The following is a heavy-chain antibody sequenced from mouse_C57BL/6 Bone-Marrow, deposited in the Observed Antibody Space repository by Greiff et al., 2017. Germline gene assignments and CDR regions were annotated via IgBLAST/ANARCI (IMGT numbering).Heavy chain of an antibody. J-gene: IGHJ2*01. CDR2: ISSGGSYT. Sequence: EVMLVESGGDLVKPGGSLKLSCAASGFTFSSYGMSWVRQTPDKRLEWVATISSGGSYTYYPDSVKGRFTISRDHAKNTLYLQMSSLKSKDTAMYYCARYYYEYVDYWGQGTTLTVSS. V-gene: IGHV5-6*01. CDR1: GFTFSSYG. CDR3: ARYYYEYVDY. D-gene: IGHD1-1*01.